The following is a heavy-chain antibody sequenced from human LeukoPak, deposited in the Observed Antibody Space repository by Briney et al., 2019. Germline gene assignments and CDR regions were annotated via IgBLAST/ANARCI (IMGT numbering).Heavy chain of an antibody. CDR3: ARDLIDYYDSSGYHDY. D-gene: IGHD3-22*01. CDR1: GGSFSGYY. CDR2: INHSGST. Sequence: TSETLSLTCAVYGGSFSGYYWSWIRQPPGKGLEWIGEINHSGSTNYNPSLKSRVTISVDTSKNQFSLKLSSVTAADTAVYYCARDLIDYYDSSGYHDYWGQGTLVTVSS. J-gene: IGHJ4*02. V-gene: IGHV4-34*01.